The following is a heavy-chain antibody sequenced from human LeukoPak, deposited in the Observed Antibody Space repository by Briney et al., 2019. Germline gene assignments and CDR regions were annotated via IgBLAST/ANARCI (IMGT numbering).Heavy chain of an antibody. CDR1: GFTVSGNY. D-gene: IGHD3/OR15-3a*01. Sequence: GGSLRLSCAASGFTVSGNYMSWVRQAPGKGLEWVSLIYSGGTTYYADSVKGRFTISRDNSKNMLYLQMNSLRAEDTAVYYYARGTGYLDEYFDYWGQGTLVTASS. J-gene: IGHJ4*02. CDR2: IYSGGTT. V-gene: IGHV3-53*01. CDR3: ARGTGYLDEYFDY.